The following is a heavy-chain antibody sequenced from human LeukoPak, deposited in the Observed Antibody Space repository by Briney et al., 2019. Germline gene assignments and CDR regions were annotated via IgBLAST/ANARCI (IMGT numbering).Heavy chain of an antibody. CDR3: ARVSSPWSPRDAFDI. J-gene: IGHJ3*02. CDR2: TYYKSKWYN. CDR1: GDSVSSNSAT. V-gene: IGHV6-1*01. D-gene: IGHD1-26*01. Sequence: SQTLSLTCALSGDSVSSNSATWHWIRQSPSRGLEWLGRTYYKSKWYNDYAVSVKSRITINSDTSKNQFSLQLSSVTPEDTAVYYCARVSSPWSPRDAFDIWGQGTVVTVSS.